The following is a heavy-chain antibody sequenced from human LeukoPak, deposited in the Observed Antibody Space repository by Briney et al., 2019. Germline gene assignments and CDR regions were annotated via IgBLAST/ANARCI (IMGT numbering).Heavy chain of an antibody. Sequence: SETLSLTCTVSGGSISSYYWSWIRQPPGEGLEWIGSIYYSGSTYYNPSLKSRVTISVDTSKNQFSLKLSSVTAADTAVYYCARHPVGQWLVPDYWGQGTLVTVSS. CDR1: GGSISSYY. CDR2: IYYSGST. V-gene: IGHV4-59*05. D-gene: IGHD6-19*01. J-gene: IGHJ4*02. CDR3: ARHPVGQWLVPDY.